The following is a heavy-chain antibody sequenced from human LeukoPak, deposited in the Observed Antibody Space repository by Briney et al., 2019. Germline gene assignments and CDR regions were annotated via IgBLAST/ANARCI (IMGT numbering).Heavy chain of an antibody. V-gene: IGHV3-11*04. D-gene: IGHD5-12*01. Sequence: GGSLRLSCAASGFTFSDYYMSWIRQAPGKGLEWVSYISSSGSTIYYADSVKGRFTISRDNAKNSLYLQMNSLRAEDTAVYYCARGLVSLGATLYYFDYWGQGTLVTVSS. J-gene: IGHJ4*02. CDR1: GFTFSDYY. CDR3: ARGLVSLGATLYYFDY. CDR2: ISSSGSTI.